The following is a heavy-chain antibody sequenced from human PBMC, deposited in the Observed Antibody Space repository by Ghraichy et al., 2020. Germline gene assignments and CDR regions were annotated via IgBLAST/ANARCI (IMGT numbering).Heavy chain of an antibody. D-gene: IGHD3-10*01. Sequence: SQTLSLTRTVSVDSISRGSSCCSSVRQPPGKGLEWIGNLDHSESTYYNPSLKSRVTISVDRSKSQFSLRLSSVTAADTAVYYCARTGSYLPSYFDHWGQGTLVTVSS. V-gene: IGHV4-30-2*01. CDR1: VDSISRGSSC. CDR3: ARTGSYLPSYFDH. CDR2: LDHSEST. J-gene: IGHJ4*02.